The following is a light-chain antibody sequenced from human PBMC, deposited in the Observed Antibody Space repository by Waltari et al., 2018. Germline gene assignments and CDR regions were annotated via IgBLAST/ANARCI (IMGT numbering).Light chain of an antibody. CDR3: QQYHDWLPIP. V-gene: IGKV3-15*01. Sequence: ERVMTQSPAILSVSPGERATLSCSASQSVSSNLAWYQQKPGQAPRLLIYGASTMATGIPARFSGSGSGTEFTLTISSLQSEDSAVYYCQQYHDWLPIPFGQGTRLEIK. CDR2: GAS. J-gene: IGKJ5*01. CDR1: QSVSSN.